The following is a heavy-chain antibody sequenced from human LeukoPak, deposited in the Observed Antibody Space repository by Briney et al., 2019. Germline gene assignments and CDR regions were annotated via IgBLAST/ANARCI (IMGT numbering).Heavy chain of an antibody. CDR2: ISSSSSYI. CDR1: GFPFSSYW. CDR3: ARLSGTSGSYYGHFDY. J-gene: IGHJ4*02. D-gene: IGHD1-26*01. Sequence: GGSLRLSCAASGFPFSSYWMHWVRQAPGKGLVWVSSISSSSSYIYYADSVKGRFTISRDNAKNSLYLQMNSLRAEDTAVYYCARLSGTSGSYYGHFDYWGQGTLVTVSS. V-gene: IGHV3-21*01.